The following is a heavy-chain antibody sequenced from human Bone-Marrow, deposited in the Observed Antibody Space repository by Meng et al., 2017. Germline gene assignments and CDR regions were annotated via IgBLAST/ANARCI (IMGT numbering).Heavy chain of an antibody. J-gene: IGHJ5*02. D-gene: IGHD3-10*01. CDR1: GYTLTSYD. CDR2: MNPNSGNT. V-gene: IGHV1-8*01. Sequence: ASAKVACKASGYTLTSYDINLVRQATGQGLEWMGWMNPNSGNTGYAQKFQGRVTMTRNISMSTAYMELSSLRSEDTAVYYCARVYGSGTSWFDPWGQGTLVTVSS. CDR3: ARVYGSGTSWFDP.